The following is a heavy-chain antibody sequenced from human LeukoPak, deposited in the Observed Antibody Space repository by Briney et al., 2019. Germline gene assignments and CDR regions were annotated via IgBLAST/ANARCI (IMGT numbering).Heavy chain of an antibody. J-gene: IGHJ5*02. CDR2: INHSGST. CDR1: GGSFNGYY. Sequence: PSETLSLTCAVYGGSFNGYYWNWIPQPPGKGLEWIGEINHSGSTNYNPSLKSRVTISVDTSKNQFSLKLSSVTAADTAVYYCARGSYDYGSGSYYWFDPWGQGTLVTVSS. CDR3: ARGSYDYGSGSYYWFDP. V-gene: IGHV4-34*01. D-gene: IGHD3-10*01.